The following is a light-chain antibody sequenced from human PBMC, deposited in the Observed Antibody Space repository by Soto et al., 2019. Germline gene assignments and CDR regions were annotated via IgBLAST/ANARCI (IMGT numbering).Light chain of an antibody. V-gene: IGKV1-5*03. CDR1: QSIGSW. Sequence: DIQMTQSPSTLSAYIGDTVTITCRASQSIGSWLAWYQQKPGKAPKFLIYQASSLESGVPSRFSGSGSGTEFTLTISGLQADDFASYYCQQYKSYSTFGQGTKVEIK. J-gene: IGKJ1*01. CDR2: QAS. CDR3: QQYKSYST.